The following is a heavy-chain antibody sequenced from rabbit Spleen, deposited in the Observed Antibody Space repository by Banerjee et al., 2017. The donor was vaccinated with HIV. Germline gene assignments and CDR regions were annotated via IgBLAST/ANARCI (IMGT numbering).Heavy chain of an antibody. CDR2: AYAGSSGGT. J-gene: IGHJ4*01. Sequence: QSLEESGGALVKPGASLTLTCKASGFSFNSGYDMCWVRQAPGKGLEWVACAYAGSSGGTYSATWAKGRFTVSKTSSTTVTLQMTSLTAADTATYFCARGTGSRYYIDYFALWGQGTLVTVS. CDR3: ARGTGSRYYIDYFAL. D-gene: IGHD8-1*01. CDR1: GFSFNSGYD. V-gene: IGHV1S40*01.